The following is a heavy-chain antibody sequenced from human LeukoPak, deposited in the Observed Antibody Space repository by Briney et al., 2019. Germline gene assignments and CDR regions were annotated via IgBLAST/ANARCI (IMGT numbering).Heavy chain of an antibody. CDR3: ARELGIATTGGY. V-gene: IGHV1-2*02. Sequence: ASVTVSCKASGYTFTDYYMFWVRQAPGQGLEWMGWINPNSGGTNYAQKFQGRVTMTRDTSISTAYMELSRLRSDDTAVYHCARELGIATTGGYWGQGTLVTVSS. J-gene: IGHJ4*02. CDR2: INPNSGGT. CDR1: GYTFTDYY. D-gene: IGHD6-13*01.